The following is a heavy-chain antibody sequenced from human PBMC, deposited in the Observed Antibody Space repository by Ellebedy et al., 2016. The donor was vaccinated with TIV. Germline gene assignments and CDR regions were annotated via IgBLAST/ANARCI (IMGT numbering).Heavy chain of an antibody. CDR3: ARDANYYESGNYYKEIDY. J-gene: IGHJ4*02. Sequence: GESLKISXAASGFTFSSHNMNWVRQAPGKGLEWVSSIGSSGGYIFYADSVRGRFTISRDNAKNSLYLQMNSLRAEDTAVYYCARDANYYESGNYYKEIDYWGQGTLVTVSS. V-gene: IGHV3-21*06. D-gene: IGHD3-10*01. CDR1: GFTFSSHN. CDR2: IGSSGGYI.